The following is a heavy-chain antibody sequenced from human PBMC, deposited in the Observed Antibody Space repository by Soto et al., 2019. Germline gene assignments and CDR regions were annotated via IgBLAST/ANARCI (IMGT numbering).Heavy chain of an antibody. Sequence: GGSLRLSCAASGFTVSSNYMSWVRQAPGKGLEWVSVIYSGGSTYYADSVKGRFTISRDNSKNTLYLQMNSLRAEDTAVYYCATGMVRGVIIAYYYYGMDVWGQGTTVTVSS. V-gene: IGHV3-53*01. CDR3: ATGMVRGVIIAYYYYGMDV. CDR2: IYSGGST. J-gene: IGHJ6*02. CDR1: GFTVSSNY. D-gene: IGHD3-10*01.